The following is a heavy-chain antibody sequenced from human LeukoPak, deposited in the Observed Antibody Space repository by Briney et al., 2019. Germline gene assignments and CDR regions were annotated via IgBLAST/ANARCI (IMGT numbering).Heavy chain of an antibody. Sequence: GGSLRLSCAASGFTFSSYWMHWVRQAPGKGLVWVSRISSDGSGTSYADSVKGRFTISRDNAKNTLYLQMNSLRAEDTAVYYCARDGPTWFGENYYYYMDVWGKGTTVTISS. CDR2: ISSDGSGT. D-gene: IGHD3-10*01. J-gene: IGHJ6*03. V-gene: IGHV3-74*01. CDR1: GFTFSSYW. CDR3: ARDGPTWFGENYYYYMDV.